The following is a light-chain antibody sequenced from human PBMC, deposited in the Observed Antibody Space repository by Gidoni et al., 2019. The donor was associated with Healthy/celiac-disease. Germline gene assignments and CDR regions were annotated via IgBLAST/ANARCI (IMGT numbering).Light chain of an antibody. CDR2: WAS. Sequence: DIVMTQSPDSLAVSLGERATINCKSSQSVLYSSNNKNYLAWYQQKPGQPPKLLIYWASTRESGVPDRFSGSGSGTDFTLTISRLQAEDVAVYYCQQYYGTPVSFGQGTKLEIK. J-gene: IGKJ2*03. CDR3: QQYYGTPVS. V-gene: IGKV4-1*01. CDR1: QSVLYSSNNKNY.